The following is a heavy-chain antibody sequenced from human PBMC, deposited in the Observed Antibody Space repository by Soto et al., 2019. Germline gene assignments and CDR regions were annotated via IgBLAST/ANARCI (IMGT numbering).Heavy chain of an antibody. V-gene: IGHV3-74*01. CDR1: GFTFSSYW. CDR2: INSDGSST. CDR3: ARGLRDYYDSSGSDYVGY. Sequence: GGSLRLSCAASGFTFSSYWMHWVRQAPGKGLVWVSRINSDGSSTSYADSVKGRFTISRDNAKNTLYLQMNSLRAEDTAVYYCARGLRDYYDSSGSDYVGYWGQGTLVTVS. D-gene: IGHD3-22*01. J-gene: IGHJ4*02.